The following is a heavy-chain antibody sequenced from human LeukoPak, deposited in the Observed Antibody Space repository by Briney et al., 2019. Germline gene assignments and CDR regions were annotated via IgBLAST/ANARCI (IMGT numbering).Heavy chain of an antibody. CDR1: GYTFTGYY. Sequence: GASVKVSCKASGYTFTGYYMHWVRQAPGQGLEWMGWINPNSGSTNYAQKFQDRVTMTRDTSTSTVYMELSSLRSEDTAVYYCARGPRITMVRGGQWYYYMDVWGKGTTVTISS. CDR2: INPNSGST. J-gene: IGHJ6*03. CDR3: ARGPRITMVRGGQWYYYMDV. V-gene: IGHV1-2*02. D-gene: IGHD3-10*01.